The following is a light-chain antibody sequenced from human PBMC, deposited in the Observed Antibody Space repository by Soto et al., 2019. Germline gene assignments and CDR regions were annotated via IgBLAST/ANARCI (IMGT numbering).Light chain of an antibody. CDR3: SSYAGSSTYV. CDR2: EVT. V-gene: IGLV2-8*01. J-gene: IGLJ1*01. CDR1: SSDVGGYNY. Sequence: ALTQPPSASGSPGQSVTISCTGTSSDVGGYNYVAWFQQHPGKAPKLMIYEVTKRPSGVPDRFSGSKSGNTASLTVSGLQAEDEADYYCSSYAGSSTYVFGTGTKVTV.